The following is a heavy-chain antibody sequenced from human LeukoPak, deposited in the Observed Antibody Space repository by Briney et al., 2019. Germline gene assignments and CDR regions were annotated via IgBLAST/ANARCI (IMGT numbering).Heavy chain of an antibody. D-gene: IGHD6-13*01. CDR3: ARGLAATGTEWFDP. J-gene: IGHJ5*02. Sequence: GGSLRLSCAASGFTVSSNYMSWVRRAPGKGLEWVSVINSGDSTYYADSVKGRFTISRDNSKNTLYLQMNSLRAEDTAVYYCARGLAATGTEWFDPWGQGTLVTVSS. CDR2: INSGDST. V-gene: IGHV3-66*01. CDR1: GFTVSSNY.